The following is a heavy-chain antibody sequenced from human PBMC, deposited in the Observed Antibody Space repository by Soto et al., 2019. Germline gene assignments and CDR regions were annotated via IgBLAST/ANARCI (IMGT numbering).Heavy chain of an antibody. D-gene: IGHD6-6*01. CDR1: EFTFRSYS. V-gene: IGHV3-21*01. CDR3: ARAPCSSSSYNWFDP. CDR2: ISSSSIYI. J-gene: IGHJ5*02. Sequence: LGGSLRLSCAASEFTFRSYSMNWARQAPGKGLEWVSSISSSSIYIYYADSVKGRFTISGDNAKNSHYLQRNSLRAEDAAVYYCARAPCSSSSYNWFDPWGQGTLVTVSS.